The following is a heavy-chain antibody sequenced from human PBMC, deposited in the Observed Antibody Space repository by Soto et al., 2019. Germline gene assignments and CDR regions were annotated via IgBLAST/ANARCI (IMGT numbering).Heavy chain of an antibody. Sequence: EVQLVESGGGLVKPGGSLRLSCAAFGFTFSSYSMNWVRQAPGKGLEWVSSISSSSTYIYYADSLKGRFTISRDSAKNSLYLQMNSLRAEDTAVYYCARLLEGDYWYFDLWGRGTLVTVSS. CDR3: ARLLEGDYWYFDL. D-gene: IGHD1-1*01. CDR1: GFTFSSYS. V-gene: IGHV3-21*01. J-gene: IGHJ2*01. CDR2: ISSSSTYI.